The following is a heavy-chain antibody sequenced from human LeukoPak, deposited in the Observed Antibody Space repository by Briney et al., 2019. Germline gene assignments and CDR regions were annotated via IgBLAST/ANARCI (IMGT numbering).Heavy chain of an antibody. D-gene: IGHD3-3*01. CDR2: ISNTGGRT. Sequence: GGSLRLSCAASGFTFSDSAVSWLRHSPGEGLKWVSSISNTGGRTYYADSVKGRFTINRDNSRNTVDLQMNSLRAGDTAKYYCAKGGQDCDFWRFDLWGQGILVIVSS. V-gene: IGHV3-23*01. CDR3: AKGGQDCDFWRFDL. CDR1: GFTFSDSA. J-gene: IGHJ5*02.